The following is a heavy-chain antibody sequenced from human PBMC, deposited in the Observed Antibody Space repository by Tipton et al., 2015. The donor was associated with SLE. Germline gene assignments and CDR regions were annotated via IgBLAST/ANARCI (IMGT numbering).Heavy chain of an antibody. CDR1: GGSLSSSSYY. D-gene: IGHD7-27*01. CDR3: ASSARPGANWGFLDV. CDR2: IYYSGST. J-gene: IGHJ2*01. Sequence: TLSLTCTVSGGSLSSSSYYWGWIRQPPGKGLEWIGSIYYSGSTYYNPSLKSRVTISVDTSKNQFSLKLSSVTAADTAVYYCASSARPGANWGFLDVWGRGTLVAVSS. V-gene: IGHV4-39*07.